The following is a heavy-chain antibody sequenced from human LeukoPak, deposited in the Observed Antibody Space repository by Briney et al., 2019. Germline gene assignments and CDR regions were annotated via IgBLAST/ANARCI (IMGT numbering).Heavy chain of an antibody. CDR3: VRGGSRGDY. CDR1: RFTFTRYW. J-gene: IGHJ4*02. D-gene: IGHD1-26*01. V-gene: IGHV3-7*01. CDR2: INQDGSEK. Sequence: GGSLRLSCAASRFTFTRYWMSWVRQAPGQGREWLANINQDGSEKSYVDSVKGRFTISRDNAKNSLYLEMNSLRVEDTALYHCVRGGSRGDYWGQGTLVIVSS.